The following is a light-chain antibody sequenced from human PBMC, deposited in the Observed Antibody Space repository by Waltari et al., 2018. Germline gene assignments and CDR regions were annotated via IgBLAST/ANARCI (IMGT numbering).Light chain of an antibody. CDR3: ATWDDSLNAWV. J-gene: IGLJ3*02. Sequence: QSVLTQSPSASGTPGQRVTISCSGSSSNIGATYVYWYQQFPGPAPRLLIYRSYPRPSGVPDRFSGSKSGTSASLAISGLRSEDEADYYCATWDDSLNAWVFGGGTRLTAL. CDR2: RSY. V-gene: IGLV1-47*01. CDR1: SSNIGATY.